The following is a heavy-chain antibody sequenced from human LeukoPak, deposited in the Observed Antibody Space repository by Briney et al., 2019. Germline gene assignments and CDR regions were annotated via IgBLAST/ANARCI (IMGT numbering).Heavy chain of an antibody. J-gene: IGHJ4*02. D-gene: IGHD1-7*01. CDR2: ISTTGSTI. CDR1: GFTFSVYY. V-gene: IGHV3-11*04. CDR3: ARGGLTGTKKGLHDY. Sequence: GGSLRLSCAASGFTFSVYYMNWIRQAPGKGLEWVSYISTTGSTIYYADSVKGRFTISRDNAKNSLYLQMNSLRAEDTAVYYCARGGLTGTKKGLHDYWGQGTLVTVSS.